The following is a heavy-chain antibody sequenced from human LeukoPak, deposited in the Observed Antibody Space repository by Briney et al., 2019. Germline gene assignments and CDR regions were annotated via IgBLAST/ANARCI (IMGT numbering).Heavy chain of an antibody. CDR1: GGSISSGGYS. V-gene: IGHV4-30-2*01. J-gene: IGHJ3*02. D-gene: IGHD1-26*01. Sequence: SETLSLTCAVSGGSISSGGYSWSWIRQPPGKGLEWIGYIYHSGSTYYNPSLKSRVTISVDRSKNQFSLKLSSVTAADTAVYYCARGRGDAFDIWGQGTMDTVSS. CDR2: IYHSGST. CDR3: ARGRGDAFDI.